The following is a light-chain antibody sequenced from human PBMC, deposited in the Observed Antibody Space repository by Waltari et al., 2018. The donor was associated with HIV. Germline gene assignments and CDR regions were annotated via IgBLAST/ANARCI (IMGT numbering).Light chain of an antibody. CDR3: EVWDETRNRVV. CDR1: RIGTKS. Sequence: YVLTQPPSVSVAQGKTATITCEGDRIGTKSVHWYQQKSGQAPQLIIYYDSDRPSGIHERFSGSNSGSAATLTISRVEDGDEADYYCEVWDETRNRVVFGGGTKLFAL. CDR2: YDS. J-gene: IGLJ2*01. V-gene: IGLV3-21*04.